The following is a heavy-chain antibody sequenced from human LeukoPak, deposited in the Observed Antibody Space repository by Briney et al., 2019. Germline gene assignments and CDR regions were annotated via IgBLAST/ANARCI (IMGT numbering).Heavy chain of an antibody. CDR2: IRYDGGNK. D-gene: IGHD3-16*01. V-gene: IGHV3-30*02. Sequence: PGRSLRLSCAASEFTFSSYAMHWVRQAPGKGLEWVALIRYDGGNKYYADSVKGRFTISRDNSKNTLYLQMNSLRTEDTAIYFCAKVELRRGGEDLWGQGTLVTVSS. CDR1: EFTFSSYA. CDR3: AKVELRRGGEDL. J-gene: IGHJ5*02.